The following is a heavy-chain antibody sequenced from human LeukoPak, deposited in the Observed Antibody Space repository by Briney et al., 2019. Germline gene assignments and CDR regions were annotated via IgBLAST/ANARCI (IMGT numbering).Heavy chain of an antibody. Sequence: PGGSLRLSCAASGFTVSSNYMGWVRQAPGKGLEWVSVIYSGGDTYYADSVKGRFTISRDNSKNMIYLEMSSLKAEDTAVYYCAKDILGSGSYRWRFDPWGQGTLVTVSS. CDR3: AKDILGSGSYRWRFDP. V-gene: IGHV3-66*01. CDR1: GFTVSSNY. D-gene: IGHD1-26*01. J-gene: IGHJ5*02. CDR2: IYSGGDT.